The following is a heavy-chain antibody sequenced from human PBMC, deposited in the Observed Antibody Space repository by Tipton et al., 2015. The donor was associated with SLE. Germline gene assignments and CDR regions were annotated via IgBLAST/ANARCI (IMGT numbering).Heavy chain of an antibody. V-gene: IGHV4-39*01. Sequence: TLSLTCTVSGGSISSSSYYWGWIRQPPGKGLEWIGSIYYSGSTYYNPSLKSRVTISVDTSKNQFSLKLSSVTAADTAVYYCARQRSIAAAGGLDYWGQGTLVTVSS. CDR2: IYYSGST. D-gene: IGHD6-13*01. J-gene: IGHJ4*02. CDR1: GGSISSSSYY. CDR3: ARQRSIAAAGGLDY.